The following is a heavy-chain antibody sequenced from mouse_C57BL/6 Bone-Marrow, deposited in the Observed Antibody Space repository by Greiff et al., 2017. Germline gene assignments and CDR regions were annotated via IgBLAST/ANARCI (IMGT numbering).Heavy chain of an antibody. J-gene: IGHJ4*01. V-gene: IGHV2-6*03. D-gene: IGHD2-1*01. Sequence: QVQLKQSGPGLVAPSQSLSITCTVSGFSLTSYGVHWVRQPPGKGLEWLVVIWSDGSTTYNSALISRLSISKDNSKSQVFLKMNSLQTDDTAMYYCGRALDGKSCLDYWGQGTSVTVSS. CDR3: GRALDGKSCLDY. CDR1: GFSLTSYG. CDR2: IWSDGST.